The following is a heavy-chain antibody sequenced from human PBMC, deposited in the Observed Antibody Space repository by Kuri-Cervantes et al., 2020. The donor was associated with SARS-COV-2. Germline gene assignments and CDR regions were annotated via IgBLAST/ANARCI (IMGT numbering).Heavy chain of an antibody. D-gene: IGHD1-1*01. CDR2: IYHSGST. J-gene: IGHJ3*02. Sequence: SETLSLTCTVSGYSISSGYYWGWIRQPPGKGLEWIGSIYHSGSTYYNPSLKSRVTISVDTSKNQFSLKLSSVTAADTAVYYCARDAPLEIHVPHDAFDIWGQGTMVTVSS. V-gene: IGHV4-38-2*02. CDR3: ARDAPLEIHVPHDAFDI. CDR1: GYSISSGYY.